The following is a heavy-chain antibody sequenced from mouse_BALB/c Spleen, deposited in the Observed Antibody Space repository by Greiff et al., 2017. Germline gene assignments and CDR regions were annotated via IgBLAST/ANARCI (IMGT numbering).Heavy chain of an antibody. CDR2: INPGSGGT. CDR3: ARGGIRNYYGSSYDYFDY. V-gene: IGHV1-54*03. J-gene: IGHJ2*01. CDR1: GYSFTNYL. D-gene: IGHD1-1*01. Sequence: QVQLQQSGAELVRPGTSVKVSCKASGYSFTNYLIEWVKQRPGQGLEWIGVINPGSGGTNYNEKFKGKATLTADKSSSTAYMQLSSLTSDDSAVYFCARGGIRNYYGSSYDYFDYWGQGTTLTVSS.